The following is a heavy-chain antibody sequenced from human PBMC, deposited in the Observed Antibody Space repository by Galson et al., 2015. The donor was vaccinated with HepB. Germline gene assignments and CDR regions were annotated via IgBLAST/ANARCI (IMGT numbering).Heavy chain of an antibody. Sequence: SVKVSCKASGYTFTAYFMHWVRQAPGQGLEWLGRINPNSGGTMFAQNFQGRVTMTRDTSSSTVYMDLSSLGPDDTAVYYCARDGTGSANYHMDVWGKGTKVTVSS. J-gene: IGHJ6*03. V-gene: IGHV1-2*06. D-gene: IGHD2-8*02. CDR1: GYTFTAYF. CDR3: ARDGTGSANYHMDV. CDR2: INPNSGGT.